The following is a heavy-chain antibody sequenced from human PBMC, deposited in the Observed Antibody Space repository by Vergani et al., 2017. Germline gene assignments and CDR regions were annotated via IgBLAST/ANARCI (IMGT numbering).Heavy chain of an antibody. CDR1: GFTFSSYS. V-gene: IGHV3-21*01. Sequence: EVQLVESGGGLVKPGGSLRLSCAASGFTFSSYSMNWVRQAPGKGLEWVSSISSSSSYIYYADSVKGRFTISRDNAKNSMYLQMNSLRAEDTAGYYCARDEARTRERFDYWGQGTLVTVSS. J-gene: IGHJ4*02. CDR2: ISSSSSYI. D-gene: IGHD5-24*01. CDR3: ARDEARTRERFDY.